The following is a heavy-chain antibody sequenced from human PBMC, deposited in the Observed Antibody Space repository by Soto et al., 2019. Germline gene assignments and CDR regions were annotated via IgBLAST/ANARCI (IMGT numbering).Heavy chain of an antibody. D-gene: IGHD3-22*01. CDR2: ISASSRTL. CDR1: GFTFSSYR. J-gene: IGHJ6*02. V-gene: IGHV3-48*01. Sequence: PGGSLRLSCGASGFTFSSYRMNWVRQAPGKGLEWISHISASSRTLFYADSVKGRFAISRDNAKNSLYLQMNSLRAEDTAVYYCARSYYDSSASYASYGMDVWGQGTTVTVSS. CDR3: ARSYYDSSASYASYGMDV.